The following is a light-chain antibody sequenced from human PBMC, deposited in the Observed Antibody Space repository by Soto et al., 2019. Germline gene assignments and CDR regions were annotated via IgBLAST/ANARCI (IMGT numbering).Light chain of an antibody. J-gene: IGKJ2*01. CDR1: QSVSSN. Sequence: EIVMTQSPATLSVSPGERATLSCRASQSVSSNLAWYQQKPGQAPRLLIYGASTRATGIPARFSGSGSGTEFTLTISSLQSEDFGVYYCQQYNNWPPYTFGQGPKLEIK. CDR3: QQYNNWPPYT. V-gene: IGKV3-15*01. CDR2: GAS.